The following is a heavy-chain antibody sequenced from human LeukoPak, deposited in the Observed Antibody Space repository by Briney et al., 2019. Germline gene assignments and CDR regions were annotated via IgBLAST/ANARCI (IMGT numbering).Heavy chain of an antibody. D-gene: IGHD1-7*01. CDR2: VGPYNRKT. CDR1: GYAFSSYG. V-gene: IGHV1-18*01. J-gene: IGHJ4*02. CDR3: ARGAARGVWNFYFDY. Sequence: ASVKVSCKGSGYAFSSYGIGWVRQAPGQGREWMGWVGPYNRKTNYSQKFQGRVSMTTDTARNTAYVELKTLRADDTAVYYCARGAARGVWNFYFDYWGKGTLVTVSS.